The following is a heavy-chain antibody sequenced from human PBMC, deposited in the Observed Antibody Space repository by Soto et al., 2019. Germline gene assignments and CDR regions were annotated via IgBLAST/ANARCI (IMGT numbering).Heavy chain of an antibody. J-gene: IGHJ4*02. CDR2: IKTKSDSAAT. CDR3: XXXXQNRRYTWNFY. V-gene: IGHV3-15*07. CDR1: GFSFSDAW. D-gene: IGHD1-7*01. Sequence: EVQLAVSGGGFVKPGGSLRLSCAVSGFSFSDAWLNWVRQAPGKGLEWVGRIKTKSDSAATDYAAPVKGRFIISRDDSXXXXXXXXXXXXXXXXXXXXXXXXXQNRRYTWNFYWGQGTLVTVSS.